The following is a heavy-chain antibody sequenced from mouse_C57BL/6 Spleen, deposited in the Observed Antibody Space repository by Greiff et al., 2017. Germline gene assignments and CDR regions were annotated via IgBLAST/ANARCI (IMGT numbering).Heavy chain of an antibody. J-gene: IGHJ4*01. Sequence: EVKLMESGPGLVKPSQSLSLTCSVTGYSITSGYYWNWIRQFPGNKLEWMGYISYDGSNNYNPSLKNRISITRDTSKNQFFLKLKSVTTEDTATYYCARRDGYYAMDYWGQGTSVTVSS. V-gene: IGHV3-6*01. CDR3: ARRDGYYAMDY. D-gene: IGHD2-3*01. CDR1: GYSITSGYY. CDR2: ISYDGSN.